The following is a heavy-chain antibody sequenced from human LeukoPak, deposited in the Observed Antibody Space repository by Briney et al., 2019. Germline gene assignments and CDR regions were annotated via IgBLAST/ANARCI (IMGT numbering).Heavy chain of an antibody. CDR3: ARAYSSSWYYFDY. CDR2: IYHSGST. V-gene: IGHV4-4*02. CDR1: GGSISSSNW. Sequence: SETLSLTCAVSGGSISSSNWWSWVRQPPGKGLEWIGEIYHSGSTNYNPSLKSRVTISVDKSKNQFSLKLSSVTAAGTAVYYCARAYSSSWYYFDYWGQGTLVTVSS. D-gene: IGHD6-13*01. J-gene: IGHJ4*02.